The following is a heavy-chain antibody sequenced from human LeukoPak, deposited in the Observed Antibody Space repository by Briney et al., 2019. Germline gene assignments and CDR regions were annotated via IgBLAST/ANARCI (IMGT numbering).Heavy chain of an antibody. CDR3: AGAGGSSSWYGFDY. D-gene: IGHD6-13*01. V-gene: IGHV3-30-3*01. CDR2: ISYDGSNK. Sequence: PGRSLRLSCAASGFTFSSYAMHWVRQAPGKGLEWVAVISYDGSNKHYADSVKGRFTISRDNSKNTLYLQMNSLRTEDTAVYYCAGAGGSSSWYGFDYWGQGTLVTVSS. CDR1: GFTFSSYA. J-gene: IGHJ4*02.